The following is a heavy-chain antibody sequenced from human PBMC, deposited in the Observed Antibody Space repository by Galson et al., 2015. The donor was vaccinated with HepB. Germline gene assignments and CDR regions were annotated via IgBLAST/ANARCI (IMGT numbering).Heavy chain of an antibody. D-gene: IGHD1-14*01. V-gene: IGHV3-23*01. Sequence: LRLSCAASGFPFSNYAMNWVRQAPGKGLEWVSGLSGSGDNTFYADTVKDRFTISRDNSKNTLYLQMNSLRAEDTAVYYCAKGNHYYYYYGMDVWGQGTTVTVSS. CDR1: GFPFSNYA. CDR2: LSGSGDNT. CDR3: AKGNHYYYYYGMDV. J-gene: IGHJ6*02.